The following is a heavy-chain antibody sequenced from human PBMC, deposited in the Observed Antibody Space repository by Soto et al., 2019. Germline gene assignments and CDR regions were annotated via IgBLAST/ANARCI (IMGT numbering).Heavy chain of an antibody. V-gene: IGHV3-21*06. CDR2: ISSTTNYI. Sequence: EVQLVESGGGLVKPGGSLRLSCAASGFTFTRYSMNWVRQAPGKGLEWVSSISSTTNYIYYGESMKGRFTISRDNAKNSLYLEMNSLRAEDTAVYYCARESEDLTSSFDSWGQGTLVTVSS. J-gene: IGHJ4*02. CDR3: ARESEDLTSSFDS. CDR1: GFTFTRYS.